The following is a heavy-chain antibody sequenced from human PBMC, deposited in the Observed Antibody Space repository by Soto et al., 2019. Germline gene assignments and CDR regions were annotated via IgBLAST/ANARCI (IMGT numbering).Heavy chain of an antibody. Sequence: EVQLVESGGGLVQPGGSLRLSCAASGFTFSGYWMSWVRQAPGKGLEWVANIKEDGSEKYYVDSVKGRFTISRDNSKNTLYLQMNSLRAEDTAVYYCAKDRQQLVADYYYGMDVWGQGTTVTVSS. J-gene: IGHJ6*02. CDR3: AKDRQQLVADYYYGMDV. V-gene: IGHV3-7*01. CDR2: IKEDGSEK. CDR1: GFTFSGYW. D-gene: IGHD6-13*01.